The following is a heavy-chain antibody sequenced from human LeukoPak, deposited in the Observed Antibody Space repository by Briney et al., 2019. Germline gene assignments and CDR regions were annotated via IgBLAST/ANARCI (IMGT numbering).Heavy chain of an antibody. J-gene: IGHJ4*02. CDR3: ARDPGWFGADY. CDR1: GYTFTSYY. Sequence: ASVKVSCKASGYTFTSYYMHWVRQAPGQGLEWMGIINPSGGSTSYAQKFQGRVTMTRDMSTSTVYMELSSLRSEDTAVYYCARDPGWFGADYWGQGTLVTVSS. D-gene: IGHD3-10*01. V-gene: IGHV1-46*01. CDR2: INPSGGST.